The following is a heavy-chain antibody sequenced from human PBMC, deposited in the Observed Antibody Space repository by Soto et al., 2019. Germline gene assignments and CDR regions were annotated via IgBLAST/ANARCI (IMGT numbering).Heavy chain of an antibody. J-gene: IGHJ4*02. CDR1: GFTFSIYA. D-gene: IGHD3-22*01. CDR2: ISASGGSA. Sequence: EVQLLESGGGLVKQGGSRRLSCAASGFTFSIYAMTWVRQSPGKGLEWVSGISASGGSAYNADSVKGRCTISRDNSNNSLYLQMNSLSAEETAVYVCAKVDRDNSGGYSDSWGQGTLVTVSS. CDR3: AKVDRDNSGGYSDS. V-gene: IGHV3-23*01.